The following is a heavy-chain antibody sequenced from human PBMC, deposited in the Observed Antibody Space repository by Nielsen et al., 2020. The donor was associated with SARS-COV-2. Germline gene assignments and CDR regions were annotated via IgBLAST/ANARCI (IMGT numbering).Heavy chain of an antibody. J-gene: IGHJ3*02. CDR1: GYTFTSYA. Sequence: ASVKVSCKASGYTFTSYAMHWVRQAPGQGLEWMGIINPSGGSTSYAQKFQGRVTMTRDTSTSTVYMELSSLRSEDTAVYYCARDRVYCSGGSCVNDAFDIWGQGTMVTVSS. CDR3: ARDRVYCSGGSCVNDAFDI. D-gene: IGHD2-15*01. CDR2: INPSGGST. V-gene: IGHV1-46*01.